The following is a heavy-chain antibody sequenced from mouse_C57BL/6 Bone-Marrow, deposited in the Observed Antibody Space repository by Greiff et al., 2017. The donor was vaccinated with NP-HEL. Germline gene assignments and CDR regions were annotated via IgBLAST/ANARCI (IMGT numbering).Heavy chain of an antibody. J-gene: IGHJ2*01. V-gene: IGHV1-26*01. CDR2: INPNNGGT. CDR1: GYTFNDYY. D-gene: IGHD1-3*01. CDR3: ASKKFLDGRDY. Sequence: EVQLQQSGPELVKPGASVKISCKASGYTFNDYYMNWVKQSHGKSLEWIGDINPNNGGTSYNQKFKGKATLTVDKSSSTAYMELRSLTSEDSAVYYCASKKFLDGRDYWGQGTTLTVSS.